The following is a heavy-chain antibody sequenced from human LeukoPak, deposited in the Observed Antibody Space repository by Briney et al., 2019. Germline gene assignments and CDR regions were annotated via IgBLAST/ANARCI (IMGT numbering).Heavy chain of an antibody. V-gene: IGHV4-4*07. CDR2: IYTSGST. Sequence: SETLSLTYTVSGGSISSYYWSWIRQPAGKGLEWIGRIYTSGSTNYNPSLKSRVTMSVDTSKNQFSLKLSSVTAADSAVYYCAGGMTTVKTNWFDPWGQGTLVTVSS. CDR1: GGSISSYY. D-gene: IGHD4-17*01. J-gene: IGHJ5*02. CDR3: AGGMTTVKTNWFDP.